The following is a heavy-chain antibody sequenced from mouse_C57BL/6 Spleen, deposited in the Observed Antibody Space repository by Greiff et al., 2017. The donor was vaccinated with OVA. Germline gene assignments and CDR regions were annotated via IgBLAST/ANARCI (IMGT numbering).Heavy chain of an antibody. V-gene: IGHV1-55*01. CDR3: AREGDYGGYFGV. CDR1: GYTFTSYW. Sequence: QVHVKQSGAELVKPGASVKMSCKASGYTFTSYWITWVKQRPGQGLEWIGDIYPGSGSTNYNEKFKSKATLTVDTSSSTAYMQLSSLTSEDSAVYYCAREGDYGGYFGVWGTGTRVTVSS. J-gene: IGHJ1*03. CDR2: IYPGSGST. D-gene: IGHD2-4*01.